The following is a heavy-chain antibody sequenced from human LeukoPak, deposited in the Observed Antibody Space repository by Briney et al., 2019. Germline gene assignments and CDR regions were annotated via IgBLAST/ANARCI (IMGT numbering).Heavy chain of an antibody. CDR2: ISYDGSNK. D-gene: IGHD4-17*01. Sequence: PGRSLRLSCAASGFTFSSYAMHWVRQAPGKGLEWVAVISYDGSNKYYADSVKGRFTISRDNSKNTLYLQMNSLRAEDTAVYYCAKVHYGDYVLLEALPTFPYYYYYYGMDVWGQGTTVTVSS. CDR3: AKVHYGDYVLLEALPTFPYYYYYYGMDV. J-gene: IGHJ6*02. V-gene: IGHV3-30-3*01. CDR1: GFTFSSYA.